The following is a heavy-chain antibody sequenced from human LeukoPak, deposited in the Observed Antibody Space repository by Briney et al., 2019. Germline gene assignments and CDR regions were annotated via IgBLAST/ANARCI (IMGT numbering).Heavy chain of an antibody. V-gene: IGHV3-30-3*01. D-gene: IGHD6-13*01. CDR1: GFTFSSYA. J-gene: IGHJ5*02. CDR3: ARPSSSSSWDGGFDP. CDR2: ISYGGSNK. Sequence: GGSLRLSCAASGFTFSSYAMHWVRQAPGKGLEWVAVISYGGSNKYYADSVKGRFTISRDNSKNTLYLQMNSLTAEDTAVYYCARPSSSSSWDGGFDPWGQGTLVTVSS.